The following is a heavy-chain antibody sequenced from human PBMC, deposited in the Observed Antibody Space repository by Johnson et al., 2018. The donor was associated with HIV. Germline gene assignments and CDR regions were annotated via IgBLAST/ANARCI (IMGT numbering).Heavy chain of an antibody. CDR3: ARGPTRFAAFDI. CDR2: ISSSGSLT. Sequence: VQLVESGGGLVKPGGSLRLSCAASGFTLSDYYMSWIRQAPGKGLEWLSYISSSGSLTYYADSVERRFTISRDSAKNSLYLQMNSLRAEDTAVYYCARGPTRFAAFDIWGQGTMVTVSS. J-gene: IGHJ3*02. D-gene: IGHD3-10*01. V-gene: IGHV3-11*01. CDR1: GFTLSDYY.